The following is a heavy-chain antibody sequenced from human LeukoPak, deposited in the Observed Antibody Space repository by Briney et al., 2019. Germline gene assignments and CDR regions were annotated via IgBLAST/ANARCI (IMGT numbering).Heavy chain of an antibody. CDR1: GGSISSSSYY. Sequence: KPSETLSLTCTVSGGSISSSSYYWGWIRQPPGKGLEWIGSIYYSGSTYYNPSLKSRVTISVDTSKNQFSLKLSSVTAADTAVYYCAREVAGYYGSGGFWGQGTLVTVSS. D-gene: IGHD3-10*01. CDR2: IYYSGST. V-gene: IGHV4-39*07. CDR3: AREVAGYYGSGGF. J-gene: IGHJ4*02.